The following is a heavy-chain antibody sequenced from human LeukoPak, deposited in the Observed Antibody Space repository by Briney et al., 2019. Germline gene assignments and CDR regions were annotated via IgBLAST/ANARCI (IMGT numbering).Heavy chain of an antibody. J-gene: IGHJ3*02. Sequence: KTSETLSLTCAVSGGSISNENWWSWVRQPPGKGLEWIGEIHHRGSTNYNPSLRSRVTISVDTSKNQFSLKMTSVTAADTAMYYRATPNDAFDMWGRGTMVTVSS. CDR1: GGSISNENW. CDR3: ATPNDAFDM. V-gene: IGHV4-4*02. CDR2: IHHRGST.